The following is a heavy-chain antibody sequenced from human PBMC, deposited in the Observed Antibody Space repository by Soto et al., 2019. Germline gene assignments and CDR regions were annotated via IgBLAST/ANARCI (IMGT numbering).Heavy chain of an antibody. CDR2: ISDSGSLT. CDR3: ARRTFGSSRSFDI. D-gene: IGHD6-6*01. V-gene: IGHV3-23*01. Sequence: GGSLSLSCAASGFAFSSHPMSWVRQAPEKGLEWVAGISDSGSLTYNADSVRGRFTISRDNSKNTLYLQMNSLRAEDTAVYYCARRTFGSSRSFDIWGQGTMVTVSS. J-gene: IGHJ3*02. CDR1: GFAFSSHP.